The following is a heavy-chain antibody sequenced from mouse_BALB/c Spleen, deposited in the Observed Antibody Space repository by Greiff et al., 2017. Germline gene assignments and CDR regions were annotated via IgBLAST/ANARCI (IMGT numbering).Heavy chain of an antibody. Sequence: VQLQQSGAELVRPGALVKLSCKASGFNIKDYYMHWVKQRPEQGLEWIGWIDPENGNTIYDPKFQGKASITADTSSNTAYLQLSSLTSEDTAVYYCAYDYDVAWFAYWGQGTLVTVSA. CDR1: GFNIKDYY. J-gene: IGHJ3*01. CDR2: IDPENGNT. CDR3: AYDYDVAWFAY. D-gene: IGHD2-4*01. V-gene: IGHV14-1*02.